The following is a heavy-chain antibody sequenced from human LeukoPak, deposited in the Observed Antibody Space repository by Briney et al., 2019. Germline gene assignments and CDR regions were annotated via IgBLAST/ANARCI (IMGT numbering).Heavy chain of an antibody. V-gene: IGHV1-8*01. CDR1: GYTFTSYD. CDR3: ARVGSMVRGVIGDYNWFDP. Sequence: GASVKVSCKASGYTFTSYDINWVRQATGRGLEWMGWMNPNSGNTGYAQKFQGRVTMTRNTSISTAYMELSSLRSEDTAVYYCARVGSMVRGVIGDYNWFDPWGQGTLVTVSS. D-gene: IGHD3-10*01. J-gene: IGHJ5*02. CDR2: MNPNSGNT.